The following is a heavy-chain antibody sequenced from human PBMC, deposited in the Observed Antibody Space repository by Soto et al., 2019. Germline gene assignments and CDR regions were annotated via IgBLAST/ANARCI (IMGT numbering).Heavy chain of an antibody. CDR3: ARVPLAYCSSTSCYSYYFDY. CDR1: GGSISSYY. V-gene: IGHV4-59*01. D-gene: IGHD2-2*01. CDR2: IYYSGST. J-gene: IGHJ4*02. Sequence: SETLSLTCTVSGGSISSYYWSWIRQPPGKGLEWIGYIYYSGSTNYNPSLKSRVTISVDTSKNQFSLKLSSVTAADTAVYYCARVPLAYCSSTSCYSYYFDYWGQGTLVTVSS.